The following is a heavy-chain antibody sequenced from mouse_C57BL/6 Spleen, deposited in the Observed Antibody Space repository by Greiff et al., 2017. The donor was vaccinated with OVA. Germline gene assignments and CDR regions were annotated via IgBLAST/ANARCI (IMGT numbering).Heavy chain of an antibody. Sequence: VQLQQPGTELVKPGASVKLSCKASGYTFTRYWMHWVKQRPGQGLEWIGNINPSNGGTNYNEKFKSKATLTVDKSSSTAYMQLSSLTSEDSAVYYCAREDYYYGSSYAMDYWGQGTSVTVSS. V-gene: IGHV1-53*01. J-gene: IGHJ4*01. CDR1: GYTFTRYW. CDR2: INPSNGGT. CDR3: AREDYYYGSSYAMDY. D-gene: IGHD1-1*01.